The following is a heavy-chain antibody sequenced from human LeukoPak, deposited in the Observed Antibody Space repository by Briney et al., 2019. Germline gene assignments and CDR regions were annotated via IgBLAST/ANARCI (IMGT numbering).Heavy chain of an antibody. CDR1: GGTFSSYA. V-gene: IGHV1-69*05. CDR3: ARACRIAARPDWFDP. J-gene: IGHJ5*02. Sequence: ASVKVSCKASGGTFSSYAISWVRQAPGQGLEWMGGIIPIFGTANYAQKFQGRVTITTDESTSTAYMELSSLRSEDTAVYYCARACRIAARPDWFDPWGQGTLVTVSS. CDR2: IIPIFGTA. D-gene: IGHD6-6*01.